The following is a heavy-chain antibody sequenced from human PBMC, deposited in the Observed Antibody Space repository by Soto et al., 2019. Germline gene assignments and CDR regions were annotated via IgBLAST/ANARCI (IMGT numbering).Heavy chain of an antibody. V-gene: IGHV4-31*03. Sequence: SETLSLTCSVSGGSISSGGYYWSWIRQHPGKGLEWIGYIYYIGSTNYNPSLKSRVTISVDTSKNQFSLKLTSVTAADTAVYYCARDKITGLFDYWGQGTLVTVSS. J-gene: IGHJ4*02. CDR3: ARDKITGLFDY. CDR2: IYYIGST. D-gene: IGHD2-8*02. CDR1: GGSISSGGYY.